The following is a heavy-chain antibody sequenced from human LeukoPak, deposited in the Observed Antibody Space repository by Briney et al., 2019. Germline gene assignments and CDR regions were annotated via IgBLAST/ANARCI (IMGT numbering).Heavy chain of an antibody. CDR3: ATVFDI. V-gene: IGHV3-74*01. D-gene: IGHD2-21*02. J-gene: IGHJ5*02. CDR1: GFTLSSNW. Sequence: GGSLRLSCAVSGFTLSSNWMHWVRQVPGKGLVWVSRIDDVGSGTSYADSVKGRFTISRDDAKNTVYLQMNSLRAEDTAVYYCATVFDIWGQGTLVTVSS. CDR2: IDDVGSGT.